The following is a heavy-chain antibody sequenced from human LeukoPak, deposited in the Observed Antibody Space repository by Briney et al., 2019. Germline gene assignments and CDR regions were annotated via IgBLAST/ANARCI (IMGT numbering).Heavy chain of an antibody. CDR1: GGSISSDY. D-gene: IGHD2-15*01. Sequence: KPSETLSLTCTVSGGSISSDYCSWIRQPPGQGLEWIGFIYYSGSTNSNPSLKMRVTISVGTSKDQFSLKLSSVTAADTAVYYCARPIVGYCSGGSCYSGYWYFNLWGRGTLVTVSS. CDR3: ARPIVGYCSGGSCYSGYWYFNL. CDR2: IYYSGST. J-gene: IGHJ2*01. V-gene: IGHV4-59*08.